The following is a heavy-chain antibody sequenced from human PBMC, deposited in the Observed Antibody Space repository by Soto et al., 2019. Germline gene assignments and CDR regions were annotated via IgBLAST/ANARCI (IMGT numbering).Heavy chain of an antibody. CDR3: AKGASYYYDSSVHFDY. J-gene: IGHJ4*02. D-gene: IGHD3-22*01. CDR2: IGASGGST. Sequence: EVQLLESGGGLVQPGGSLRLSCAASGFTFSSYAMNWVRQAPGKGLEWVSGIGASGGSTDYADSVKGRFTISRDNSKNTLYLEMNSLRAEDTAVYYCAKGASYYYDSSVHFDYWGQGTLVTVSS. CDR1: GFTFSSYA. V-gene: IGHV3-23*01.